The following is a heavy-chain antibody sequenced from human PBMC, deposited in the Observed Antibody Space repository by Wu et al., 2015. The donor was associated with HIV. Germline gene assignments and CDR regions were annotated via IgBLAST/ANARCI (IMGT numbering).Heavy chain of an antibody. CDR2: INPNSGGT. D-gene: IGHD5-18*01. J-gene: IGHJ3*02. V-gene: IGHV1-2*02. CDR1: GYTFTNYY. Sequence: QVQLVQSGAEVKKPGASVKVSCKASGYTFTNYYIHWVRQAPGQGLEWMGWINPNSGGTSYAQKFQGRVTMTGDTSINTAYMELNRLRSDDTAVYYCARASDTAKEGDAFDIWGQGDNGHRLF. CDR3: ARASDTAKEGDAFDI.